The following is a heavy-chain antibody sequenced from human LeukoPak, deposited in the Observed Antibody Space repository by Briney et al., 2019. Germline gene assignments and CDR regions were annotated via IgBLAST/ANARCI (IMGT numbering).Heavy chain of an antibody. V-gene: IGHV3-23*01. CDR1: GFTFSGYA. Sequence: GGSLRLSCAASGFTFSGYAMTWVRQAPGKGLEWVSTIGVSGGSTFYADSVKGRFTNSRDNSKNTLYLQMNSLRVEDTAVYYCARDLALRPSYYYGMDVWGQGTTVTVSS. J-gene: IGHJ6*02. CDR3: ARDLALRPSYYYGMDV. CDR2: IGVSGGST. D-gene: IGHD5-12*01.